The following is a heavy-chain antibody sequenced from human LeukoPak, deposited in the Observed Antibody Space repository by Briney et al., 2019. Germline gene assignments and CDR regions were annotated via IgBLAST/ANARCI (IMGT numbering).Heavy chain of an antibody. V-gene: IGHV4-59*01. CDR1: GGSISHYF. J-gene: IGHJ5*02. Sequence: SETLSLTCTVSGGSISHYFWSWFRQPPGKGLEWIGYIHHSGSTNYNRSLKSRVTISVDTSKNQFSLKLSSVTAADTAVYYCARDLRDYSDDWFDPWGQGTLVTVSS. CDR2: IHHSGST. D-gene: IGHD3-22*01. CDR3: ARDLRDYSDDWFDP.